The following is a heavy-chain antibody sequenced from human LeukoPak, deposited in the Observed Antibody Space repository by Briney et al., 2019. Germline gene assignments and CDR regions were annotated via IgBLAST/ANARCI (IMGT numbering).Heavy chain of an antibody. J-gene: IGHJ4*02. CDR1: GFTFTGYY. V-gene: IGHV1-2*02. CDR2: IHPNSGGT. CDR3: ERFSSGWYEGDY. D-gene: IGHD6-19*01. Sequence: ASVKVSCKASGFTFTGYYMHWVRQAPGQGLEWMGWIHPNSGGTNYAQKFQGRVTMTRDTSITTAYMELSRLRSDDTAVYYCERFSSGWYEGDYWGQGTLVTVSS.